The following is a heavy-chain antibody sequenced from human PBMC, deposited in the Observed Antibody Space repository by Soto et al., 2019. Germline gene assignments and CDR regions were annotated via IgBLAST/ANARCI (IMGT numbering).Heavy chain of an antibody. CDR3: ARDSEMATRNWYFDL. CDR1: GGSISSGDYY. J-gene: IGHJ2*01. D-gene: IGHD5-12*01. CDR2: IYYSGST. Sequence: ASETLSLTCTVSGGSISSGDYYWSWIRQPPGKGLEWIGYIYYSGSTYYNPSLKSRVTISVDTSKNQFSLKLSSVTAADTAVYYCARDSEMATRNWYFDLWGRGTLVTVSS. V-gene: IGHV4-30-4*01.